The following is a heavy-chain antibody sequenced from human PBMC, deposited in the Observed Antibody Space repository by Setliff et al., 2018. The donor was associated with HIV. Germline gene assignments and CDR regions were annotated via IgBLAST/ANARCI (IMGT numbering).Heavy chain of an antibody. Sequence: SETLSLTCSVAGGSISSSAYYWGWIRQPPGKGLEWIGNIYYSGTTYYNPSLKSRVTISVDTSKNQYSVRLSSVTAADTAFYYCARMWRWSGPESYYFDSWGLGTLVTVSS. CDR1: GGSISSSAYY. CDR3: ARMWRWSGPESYYFDS. V-gene: IGHV4-39*01. J-gene: IGHJ4*02. D-gene: IGHD2-21*01. CDR2: IYYSGTT.